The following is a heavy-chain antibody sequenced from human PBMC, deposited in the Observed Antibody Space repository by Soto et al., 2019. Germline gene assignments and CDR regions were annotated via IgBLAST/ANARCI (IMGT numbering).Heavy chain of an antibody. V-gene: IGHV3-7*02. CDR1: GFTFSSRW. CDR2: IHEDKNAK. CDR3: ATHDGPAAAGLVLDF. J-gene: IGHJ4*02. D-gene: IGHD6-25*01. Sequence: EVRLVESGGGLVQPGGSLRLSCEASGFTFSSRWMTWVRQGPGKGLEWVANIHEDKNAKDYVDSVKGRFTISRDNAKNSLCLQLNSLRDEDTAVYDCATHDGPAAAGLVLDFWGQGALVIVSS.